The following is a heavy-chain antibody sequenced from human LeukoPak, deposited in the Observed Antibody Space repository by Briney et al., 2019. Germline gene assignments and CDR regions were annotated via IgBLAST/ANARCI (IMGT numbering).Heavy chain of an antibody. CDR3: ARGPQRRYYYYGMDV. Sequence: NPSETLSLTCAVYGGSFSGYYWSWIRQPPGKGLEWIGEINHSGSTNYNPSLKSRVTISVDTSKNQFSLKLSSVTAADTAVYYCARGPQRRYYYYGMDVWGQGTTVTVSS. D-gene: IGHD6-25*01. V-gene: IGHV4-34*01. CDR2: INHSGST. J-gene: IGHJ6*02. CDR1: GGSFSGYY.